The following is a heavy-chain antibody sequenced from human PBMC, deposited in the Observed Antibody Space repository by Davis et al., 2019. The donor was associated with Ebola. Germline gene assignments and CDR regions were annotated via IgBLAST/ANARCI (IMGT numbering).Heavy chain of an antibody. Sequence: ASVKVSCKASRYTFTSYYMHWVRQAPGQGLEWMGIINPSGGSTSYAQKFQGRVTMTRDTSTSTVYMELSSLRSEDTAVYYCAREHIVVVTAIHYYYGMDVWGKGTTVTVSS. CDR1: RYTFTSYY. J-gene: IGHJ6*04. D-gene: IGHD2-21*02. CDR2: INPSGGST. CDR3: AREHIVVVTAIHYYYGMDV. V-gene: IGHV1-46*01.